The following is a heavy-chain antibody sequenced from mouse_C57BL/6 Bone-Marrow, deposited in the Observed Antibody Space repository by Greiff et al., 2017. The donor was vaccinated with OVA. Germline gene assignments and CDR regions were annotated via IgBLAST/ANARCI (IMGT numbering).Heavy chain of an antibody. CDR3: ARNSHFDY. CDR2: IDPSDSYT. V-gene: IGHV1-69*01. Sequence: VQLQQSGAELVMPGASVKLSCKASGYTFTSYWMHWVKQRPGQGLEWIGEIDPSDSYTNYNQKFKGKSTLTVDKSSSTAYMQLSSLTSEDSAVYYCARNSHFDYWGQGTTLTVSS. CDR1: GYTFTSYW. J-gene: IGHJ2*01.